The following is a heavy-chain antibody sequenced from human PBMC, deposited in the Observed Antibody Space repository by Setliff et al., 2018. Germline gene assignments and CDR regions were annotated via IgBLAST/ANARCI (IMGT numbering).Heavy chain of an antibody. CDR1: GASITSYY. CDR2: IHNNGRI. D-gene: IGHD3-9*01. CDR3: ARHALSFDSAWDV. V-gene: IGHV4-59*08. J-gene: IGHJ6*03. Sequence: PSETLSLTCSVSGASITSYYWSWIRQSPGKGLEWIAYIHNNGRIKYNPALKSRVTISLDTSKNQFSLNLNSATAADTAVYYCARHALSFDSAWDVWGKGTTVTVS.